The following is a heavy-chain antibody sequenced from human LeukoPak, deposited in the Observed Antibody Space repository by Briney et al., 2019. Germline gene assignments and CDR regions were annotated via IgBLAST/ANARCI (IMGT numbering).Heavy chain of an antibody. D-gene: IGHD2-21*02. CDR1: GFTFSSYW. CDR3: ARSRAYCGGDCYSAIPLIYYYYGMDV. V-gene: IGHV3-7*01. Sequence: HPGGSLRLSCAASGFTFSSYWMSWVRQAPGKGLEWVANIKQDGSEKYYVDSVKGRFTISRDNAKNSLYLQMNSLRAEDTAVYYCARSRAYCGGDCYSAIPLIYYYYGMDVWGQGTTVTVSS. CDR2: IKQDGSEK. J-gene: IGHJ6*02.